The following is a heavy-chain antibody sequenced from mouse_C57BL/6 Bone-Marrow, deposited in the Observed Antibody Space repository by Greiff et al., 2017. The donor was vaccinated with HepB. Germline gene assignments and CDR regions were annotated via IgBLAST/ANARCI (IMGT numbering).Heavy chain of an antibody. CDR2: IDPEDGET. V-gene: IGHV14-2*01. J-gene: IGHJ2*01. CDR3: ARSDYDGRYFDY. CDR1: GFNIKDYY. Sequence: EVKVVESGAELVKPGASVKLSCTASGFNIKDYYMHWVKQRTEQGLEWIGRIDPEDGETKYAPKFQGKATITADTSSNTAYLQLSSLTSEDTAVYYCARSDYDGRYFDYWGQGTTLTVSS. D-gene: IGHD2-4*01.